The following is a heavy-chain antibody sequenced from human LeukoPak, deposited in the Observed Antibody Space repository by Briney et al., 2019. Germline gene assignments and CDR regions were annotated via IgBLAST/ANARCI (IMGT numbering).Heavy chain of an antibody. V-gene: IGHV3-30*04. J-gene: IGHJ4*02. CDR2: ISYDGSNK. Sequence: GGSLRLSCAASGFTFSSYAMHWVRQAPGKGLEWVAVISYDGSNKYYADSVKGRFTISRDNSKNTLYLQMNSLRAEDTAVYYCARDNGFYFVAGTFDYWGQGALVTVSS. D-gene: IGHD6-19*01. CDR3: ARDNGFYFVAGTFDY. CDR1: GFTFSSYA.